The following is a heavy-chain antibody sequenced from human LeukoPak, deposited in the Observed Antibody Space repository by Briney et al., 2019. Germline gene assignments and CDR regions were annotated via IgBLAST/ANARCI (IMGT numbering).Heavy chain of an antibody. Sequence: SETLSLTCTVSGYSISSGYYWGWIRQPPGKGLEWIGSIYHSGSTYYNPSLKSRVTISVDTSKNQFSLKLSSVTAADTAVYYCAREGGGLLEWLLWDAFDIWGQGTMVTVSS. D-gene: IGHD3-3*01. CDR3: AREGGGLLEWLLWDAFDI. CDR2: IYHSGST. CDR1: GYSISSGYY. V-gene: IGHV4-38-2*02. J-gene: IGHJ3*02.